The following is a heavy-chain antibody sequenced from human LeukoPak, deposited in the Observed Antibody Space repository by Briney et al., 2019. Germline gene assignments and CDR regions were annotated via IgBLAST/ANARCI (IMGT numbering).Heavy chain of an antibody. Sequence: SETLSLTCTVSSGSISSSSYYWGWIRQPPGKGLEWIGSIYYSGSTYYNPSLKSRVTISVDTSKNQFSLKLSSVTAADTAVYYCARLAFDAFDIWGQGTMVTVSS. J-gene: IGHJ3*02. CDR2: IYYSGST. CDR3: ARLAFDAFDI. V-gene: IGHV4-39*01. CDR1: SGSISSSSYY.